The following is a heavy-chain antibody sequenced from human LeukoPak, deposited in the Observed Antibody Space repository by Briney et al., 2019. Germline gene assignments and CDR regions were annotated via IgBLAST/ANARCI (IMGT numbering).Heavy chain of an antibody. CDR3: ARARVAVAGVLDWFDP. V-gene: IGHV3-33*08. J-gene: IGHJ5*02. Sequence: QPGGSLRLSCAASGFTFSSYGMHWVRQAPGKGLEWVAVIWYDGSNKYYADSVKGRFTISRDNSKNTLYLQMNSLRAEDTAVYYCARARVAVAGVLDWFDPWGQGTLVTVSS. D-gene: IGHD6-19*01. CDR1: GFTFSSYG. CDR2: IWYDGSNK.